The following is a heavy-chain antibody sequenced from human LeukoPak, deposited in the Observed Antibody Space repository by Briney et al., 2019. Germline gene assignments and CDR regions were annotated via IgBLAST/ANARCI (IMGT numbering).Heavy chain of an antibody. CDR2: INAGNGNT. CDR3: ARDRGVTMVRGVIDSFDY. V-gene: IGHV1-3*01. J-gene: IGHJ4*02. D-gene: IGHD3-10*01. Sequence: GASVKVSCKASGYTFTNYAMQWVRQAPGQRLEWMGWINAGNGNTKYSKKFQGRVTITRDTSASIAYMKLSSLRSEDTAVYYCARDRGVTMVRGVIDSFDYWGQGTLVTVSS. CDR1: GYTFTNYA.